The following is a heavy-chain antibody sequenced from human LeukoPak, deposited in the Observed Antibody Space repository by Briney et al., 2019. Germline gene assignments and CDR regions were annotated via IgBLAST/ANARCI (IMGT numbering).Heavy chain of an antibody. D-gene: IGHD5-18*01. V-gene: IGHV4-59*01. J-gene: IGHJ6*02. CDR1: GGSISRYY. CDR3: ARAKRYSYAPSGMDV. CDR2: IYYSGST. Sequence: PSETLTLTCTVSGGSISRYYWSWIRQPPGKGLEWIGYIYYSGSTNYNPSLKSRVTISVDTSKNQFSLKLSSVTAADTAVYYCARAKRYSYAPSGMDVWGQGTTVTVSS.